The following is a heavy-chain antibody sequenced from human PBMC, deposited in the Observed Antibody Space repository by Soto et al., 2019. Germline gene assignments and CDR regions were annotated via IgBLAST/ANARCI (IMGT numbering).Heavy chain of an antibody. V-gene: IGHV4-31*03. Sequence: QVQLQESGPGLLKPSQTLSLTCTVSGGSISSGGHYWGWIRQHPGKGLEWIGYIYYSGRTYYNPSLQSRVTISVDTSKNQFSLNLSSVTAADTAVYYCVRDQIIWGDPDPFDIWGQGTMVTVSS. CDR1: GGSISSGGHY. CDR2: IYYSGRT. J-gene: IGHJ3*02. CDR3: VRDQIIWGDPDPFDI. D-gene: IGHD2-21*02.